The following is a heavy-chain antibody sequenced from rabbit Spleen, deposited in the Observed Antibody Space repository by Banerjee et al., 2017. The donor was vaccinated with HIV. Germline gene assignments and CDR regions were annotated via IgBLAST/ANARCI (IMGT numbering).Heavy chain of an antibody. D-gene: IGHD1-1*01. CDR2: IDSGSSGFT. V-gene: IGHV1S40*01. CDR3: ARDTSTSFSSYGMDL. J-gene: IGHJ6*01. Sequence: QSLEESGGDLVKPGASLTLTCIASGVSFSGNSYMCWVRQAPGKGLEWIACIDSGSSGFTDFASWAKGRFTISKASSTTVTLQMTRLTAADTATYFCARDTSTSFSSYGMDLWGPGTLVTVS. CDR1: GVSFSGNSY.